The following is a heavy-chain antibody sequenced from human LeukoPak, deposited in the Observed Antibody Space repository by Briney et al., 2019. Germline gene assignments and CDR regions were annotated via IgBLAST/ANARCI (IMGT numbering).Heavy chain of an antibody. J-gene: IGHJ5*01. CDR1: GGTFSSYA. CDR2: INPSSGDT. Sequence: ASVKVSCKASGGTFSSYAISWVRQAPGQGLEWMGLINPSSGDTNYAQNFQGRVTMTRDTSISTAYMELSRLRSDDTAVYYCARLFLAAPDDSWGQGTLVTVPS. D-gene: IGHD3-22*01. CDR3: ARLFLAAPDDS. V-gene: IGHV1-2*02.